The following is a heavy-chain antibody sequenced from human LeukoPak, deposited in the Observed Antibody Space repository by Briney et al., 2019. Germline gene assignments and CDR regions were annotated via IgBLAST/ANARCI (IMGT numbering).Heavy chain of an antibody. J-gene: IGHJ4*02. D-gene: IGHD3-10*01. CDR1: GFTFSNAW. V-gene: IGHV3-15*01. CDR3: HKGGWFSGAYFDD. CDR2: IKSKNDGGTA. Sequence: PGGSLRLSCAASGFTFSNAWMSWVRQAPGKGLEWVCRIKSKNDGGTADYAAHLEDKFTILREDSQNTVYLQMKSLKTEDTAVYCCHKGGWFSGAYFDDGGRGPLATVSS.